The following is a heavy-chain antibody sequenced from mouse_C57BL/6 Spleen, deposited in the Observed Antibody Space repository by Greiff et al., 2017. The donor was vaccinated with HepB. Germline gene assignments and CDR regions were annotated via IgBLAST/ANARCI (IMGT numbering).Heavy chain of an antibody. CDR2: IRSKSNNYAT. D-gene: IGHD2-3*01. V-gene: IGHV10-1*01. Sequence: EVNVVESGGGLVQPKGSLKLSCAASGFSFNTYAMNWVRQAPGKGLEWVARIRSKSNNYATYYADSVKDRFTISRDDSESMLYLQMNNLKTEDTAMYYCVGDGYYDAMDYWGQGTSVTVSS. CDR1: GFSFNTYA. CDR3: VGDGYYDAMDY. J-gene: IGHJ4*01.